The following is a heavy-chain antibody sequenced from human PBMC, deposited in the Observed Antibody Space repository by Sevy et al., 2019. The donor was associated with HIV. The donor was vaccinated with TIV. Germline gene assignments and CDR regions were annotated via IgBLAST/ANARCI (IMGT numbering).Heavy chain of an antibody. CDR2: IYPDDSDT. D-gene: IGHD2-21*01. CDR3: ARLEQRHCNGAHCYPFDY. V-gene: IGHV5-51*01. CDR1: GYSFTTYW. J-gene: IGHJ4*02. Sequence: GEPLKISFEGSGYSFTTYWIGWVRQMPGKGLEWMGVIYPDDSDTRYNPSFPGQVTISADKSINTAYLEWSSLKASDTAIYYCARLEQRHCNGAHCYPFDYWGQGTLVTVSS.